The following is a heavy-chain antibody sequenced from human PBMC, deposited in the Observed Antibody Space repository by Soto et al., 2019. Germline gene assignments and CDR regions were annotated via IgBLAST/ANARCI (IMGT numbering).Heavy chain of an antibody. D-gene: IGHD6-19*01. J-gene: IGHJ4*02. CDR2: TYYRSKWYN. Sequence: PSQTLSLTCAISGDSVSSNSAAWNWIRQSPSRGLEWLGRTYYRSKWYNDYAVSVKSRITINPDTSKNQFSLQLNSVTPEDTAVYYCARDGAMAVAGPTHPFDYWGQGTLVTVSS. CDR1: GDSVSSNSAA. CDR3: ARDGAMAVAGPTHPFDY. V-gene: IGHV6-1*01.